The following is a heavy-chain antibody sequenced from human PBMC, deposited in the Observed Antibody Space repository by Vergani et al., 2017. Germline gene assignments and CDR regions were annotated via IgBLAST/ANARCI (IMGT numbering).Heavy chain of an antibody. D-gene: IGHD1-26*01. CDR3: AREIIVGATYSEGYYDY. V-gene: IGHV3-30*02. Sequence: VQLVEWGGAVVQPGGSLRLSCAASGFAFTTYGMHWARQAPGKGLAWVAFISFDGTKIYYADSVKGRFTISRDNSKNSLYLQMTSLRAEDTAVYYCAREIIVGATYSEGYYDYWGQGTLITVSS. J-gene: IGHJ4*02. CDR1: GFAFTTYG. CDR2: ISFDGTKI.